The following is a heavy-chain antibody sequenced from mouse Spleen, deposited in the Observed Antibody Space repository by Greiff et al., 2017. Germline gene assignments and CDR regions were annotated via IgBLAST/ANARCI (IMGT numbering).Heavy chain of an antibody. CDR2: INPNNGGT. J-gene: IGHJ2*01. V-gene: IGHV1-26*01. CDR1: GYTFTDYY. CDR3: ARSMIRYFDY. Sequence: EVQLQQSGPELVKPGASVKISCKASGYTFTDYYMNWVKQSHGKSLEWIGDINPNNGGTSYNQKFKGKATLTVDKSSSTAYMELRSLTSEDSAVYYCARSMIRYFDYWGQGTTLTVSS. D-gene: IGHD2-4*01.